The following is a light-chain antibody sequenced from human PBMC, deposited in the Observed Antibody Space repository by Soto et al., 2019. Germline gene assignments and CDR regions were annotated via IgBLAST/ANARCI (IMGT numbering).Light chain of an antibody. Sequence: DIQMTQSPSSLSASVGDRVTITCRASQTIGRYLRWYQQKPGKAPQLLIYGASDLQRGVPSRFRGSGSGTDFTLNIRSLEIEDFETYYCQQSYSIPPTFGGGTQVEI. CDR3: QQSYSIPPT. V-gene: IGKV1-39*01. CDR2: GAS. CDR1: QTIGRY. J-gene: IGKJ4*01.